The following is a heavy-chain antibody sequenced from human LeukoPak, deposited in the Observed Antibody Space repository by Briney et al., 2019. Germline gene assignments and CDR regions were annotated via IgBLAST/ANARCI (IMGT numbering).Heavy chain of an antibody. J-gene: IGHJ4*02. Sequence: GGSLRLSCAASGFTFSSYGMYWVRQAPGKGLEWVAVISYDGSNKYYADSVKGRFTISRDNSKNTLYLQMNSLRAEDTAVYYCAKVGYSGYDGFDYWGQGTLVTVSS. CDR2: ISYDGSNK. V-gene: IGHV3-30*18. CDR1: GFTFSSYG. D-gene: IGHD5-12*01. CDR3: AKVGYSGYDGFDY.